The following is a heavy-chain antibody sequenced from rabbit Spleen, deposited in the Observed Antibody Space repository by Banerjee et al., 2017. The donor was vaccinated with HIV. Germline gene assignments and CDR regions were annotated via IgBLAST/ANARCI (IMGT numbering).Heavy chain of an antibody. V-gene: IGHV1S45*01. D-gene: IGHD4-1*01. Sequence: QEQLVESGGGLVQPEGSLTLTCKAAGFDFSSSYYMCWVRQAPGKGPEWIACIYAGNSVSAWYASWVNGRFSISRENTQNTVSLQLNSLTAADTATYFCARDLAGVIGWNFSLWGPGTLVTVS. CDR2: IYAGNSVSA. J-gene: IGHJ4*01. CDR1: GFDFSSSYY. CDR3: ARDLAGVIGWNFSL.